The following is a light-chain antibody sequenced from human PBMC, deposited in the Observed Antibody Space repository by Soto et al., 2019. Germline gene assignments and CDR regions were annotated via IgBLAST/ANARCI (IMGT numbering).Light chain of an antibody. CDR3: LLYYGGALGV. V-gene: IGLV7-43*01. Sequence: QTVVTQAPSLTVSPGGTVTLTCASSTGAVTSGHFPNWVQQKPGQAPKSLIYSTSDTHSWTPARFSGSLLGGKAALTLSSVQPEDEAEYYCLLYYGGALGVFGGGTKLTVL. CDR2: STS. CDR1: TGAVTSGHF. J-gene: IGLJ2*01.